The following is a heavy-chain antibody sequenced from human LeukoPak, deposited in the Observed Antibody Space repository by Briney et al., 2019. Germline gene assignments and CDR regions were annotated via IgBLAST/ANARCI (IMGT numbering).Heavy chain of an antibody. CDR1: GGSISSYY. J-gene: IGHJ5*02. D-gene: IGHD3-22*01. CDR2: ISSSGSTI. V-gene: IGHV3-11*01. CDR3: ARDRPKYYYDSSGYYPDP. Sequence: LSLTCTVSGGSISSYYMSWIRQAPGKGLEWVSYISSSGSTIYYADSVKGRFTISRDNAKNSLYLQMNSLRAEDTAVYYCARDRPKYYYDSSGYYPDPWGQGTLVTVSS.